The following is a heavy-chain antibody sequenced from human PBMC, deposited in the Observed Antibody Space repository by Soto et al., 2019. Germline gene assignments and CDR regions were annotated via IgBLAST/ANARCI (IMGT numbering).Heavy chain of an antibody. J-gene: IGHJ4*02. CDR2: IIPIFGTA. V-gene: IGHV1-69*13. CDR1: GGTFSSYA. D-gene: IGHD6-6*01. Sequence: RASVKVSCKASGGTFSSYAISWVRQAPGQGLEWMGGIIPIFGTANYAQRFQGRVTITADESTSTAYMELSSLRSEDTAVYYCARMHSSSTGDYWGQGTLVTVSS. CDR3: ARMHSSSTGDY.